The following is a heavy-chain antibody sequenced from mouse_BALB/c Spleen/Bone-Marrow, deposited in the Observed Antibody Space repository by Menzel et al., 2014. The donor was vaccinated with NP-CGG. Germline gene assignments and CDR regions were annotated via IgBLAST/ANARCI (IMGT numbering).Heavy chain of an antibody. V-gene: IGHV5-17*02. J-gene: IGHJ4*01. CDR1: GFTFSSFG. CDR2: ISNGSSTI. D-gene: IGHD2-4*01. CDR3: ARKGAMITHYYAMDY. Sequence: EVKRVESGGGLVQPGGSRKLSCAASGFTFSSFGMHWVRQAPEKGLEWVAYISNGSSTIYYADTVKGRFTISRDNPKNTLFLQMTSLRSEDTAMYYCARKGAMITHYYAMDYWGQGTSVTVSS.